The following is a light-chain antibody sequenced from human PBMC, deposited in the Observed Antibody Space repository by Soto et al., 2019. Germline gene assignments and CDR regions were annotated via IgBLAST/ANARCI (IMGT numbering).Light chain of an antibody. V-gene: IGLV2-23*01. CDR1: SSDVGSYNL. CDR2: EGT. CDR3: YSYAGENLYV. J-gene: IGLJ1*01. Sequence: QSVLTQPASVSASPGQSITIPCTGTSSDVGSYNLVSWFRQHPGKVPKLLIYEGTKRPSGLSDRFSGSKSGTTASLTISGLQAEDEAHYYCYSYAGENLYVFGTGTKVTVL.